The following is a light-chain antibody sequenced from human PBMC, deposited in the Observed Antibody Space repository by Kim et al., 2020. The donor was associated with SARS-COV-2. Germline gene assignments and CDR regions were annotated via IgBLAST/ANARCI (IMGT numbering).Light chain of an antibody. CDR2: GKN. V-gene: IGLV3-19*01. Sequence: LGQTVRITCQGDSLRSYYASWYQQKPGQAPVLVIYGKNNRPSGIPDRFSRSSSGNTASLTITGAQAEDEADYYCNSRDSSGNHLKVFGGGTKLTVL. CDR3: NSRDSSGNHLKV. CDR1: SLRSYY. J-gene: IGLJ2*01.